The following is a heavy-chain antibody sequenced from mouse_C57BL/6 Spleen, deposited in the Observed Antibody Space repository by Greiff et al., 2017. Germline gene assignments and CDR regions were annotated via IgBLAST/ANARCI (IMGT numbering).Heavy chain of an antibody. Sequence: EVQLVESGGDLVKPGGSLKLSCAASGFTFSSYGMSWVRQTPDKRLEWVATISSGGSYTYYPDSVKGRFTISRDNAKNTLYLQMSSLKSEDTAMYYCARHDYGNSIDYWGQGTTLTVSS. J-gene: IGHJ2*01. CDR3: ARHDYGNSIDY. V-gene: IGHV5-6*01. D-gene: IGHD2-1*01. CDR1: GFTFSSYG. CDR2: ISSGGSYT.